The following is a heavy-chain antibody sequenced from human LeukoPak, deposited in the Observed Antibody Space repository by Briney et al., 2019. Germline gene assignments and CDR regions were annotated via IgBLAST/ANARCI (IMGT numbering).Heavy chain of an antibody. CDR3: ARESVSGLLWFGEHTTDNWFDP. J-gene: IGHJ5*02. D-gene: IGHD3-10*01. CDR2: IWYDGSNK. V-gene: IGHV3-33*01. CDR1: GFTFGSYG. Sequence: GGSLRLSCAASGFTFGSYGMHWVRQAPGKGLEWVAVIWYDGSNKCYADSVKGRFTISRDNSKNTLYLQMNSLRAEDTAVYYCARESVSGLLWFGEHTTDNWFDPWGQGTLVTVSS.